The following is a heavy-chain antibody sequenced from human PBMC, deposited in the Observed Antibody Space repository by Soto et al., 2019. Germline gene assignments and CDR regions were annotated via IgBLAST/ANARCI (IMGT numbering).Heavy chain of an antibody. Sequence: QVHLVESGGGVVQPGTSLRLSCAASGFTFSSYGMHWVRRAPGKGLEWVAVVWSDETNKYYGDSVKGRFTISRDNSKNTFYLQMNSLGVEDSAVYYCAGGLGSTLTEVAPFDYWGQGTLVTVSS. CDR2: VWSDETNK. D-gene: IGHD2-2*01. CDR1: GFTFSSYG. CDR3: AGGLGSTLTEVAPFDY. J-gene: IGHJ4*02. V-gene: IGHV3-33*01.